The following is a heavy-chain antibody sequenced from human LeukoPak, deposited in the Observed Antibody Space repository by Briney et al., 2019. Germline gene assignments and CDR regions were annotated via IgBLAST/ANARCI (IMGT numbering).Heavy chain of an antibody. CDR2: INPNSGGT. V-gene: IGHV1-2*02. Sequence: ASVKVSCKASGYTSTSYGISWVRQAPGQGLEWMGWINPNSGGTNYAQKFQGRVTMTRDTSISTAYMELSRLRSDDTAVYYCARVPRRYYGMDVWGQGTTVTVSS. J-gene: IGHJ6*02. CDR1: GYTSTSYG. CDR3: ARVPRRYYGMDV.